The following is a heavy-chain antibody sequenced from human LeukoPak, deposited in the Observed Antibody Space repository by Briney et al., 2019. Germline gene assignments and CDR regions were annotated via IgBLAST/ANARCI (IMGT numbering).Heavy chain of an antibody. Sequence: ASVKVSCAASGYMLSRYGMSWVRQAPGQGPERVGWISGSNYGTRYAQKFQGRVSMTQDTSANIVYMELKSLTSDDTAVYYCVRSGRGTYFYFDWWGQGTRVTVSS. CDR3: VRSGRGTYFYFDW. CDR2: ISGSNYGT. D-gene: IGHD6-25*01. V-gene: IGHV1-18*01. J-gene: IGHJ4*02. CDR1: GYMLSRYG.